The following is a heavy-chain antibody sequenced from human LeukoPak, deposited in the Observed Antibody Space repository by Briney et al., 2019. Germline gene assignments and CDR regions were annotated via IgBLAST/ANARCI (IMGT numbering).Heavy chain of an antibody. V-gene: IGHV1-18*01. CDR1: GYTFTSYG. CDR3: ARDNGGTAMAYYYYYYMDV. J-gene: IGHJ6*03. D-gene: IGHD5-18*01. Sequence: ASVKVSCKASGYTFTSYGISWVRQAPGQGLEWMGWISAYNGNTNYAQKLQGRVTMTRNTSISTAYMELSSLRSEGTAVYYCARDNGGTAMAYYYYYYMDVWGKGTTVTISS. CDR2: ISAYNGNT.